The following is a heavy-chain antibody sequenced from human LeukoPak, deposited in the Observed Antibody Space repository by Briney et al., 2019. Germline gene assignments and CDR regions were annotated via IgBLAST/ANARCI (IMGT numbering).Heavy chain of an antibody. CDR2: ISYYGSNK. Sequence: PGGSLRLSCAASVFTFSSYAMHWVRQAPGKGLERVAVISYYGSNKYYADSVKGRFTISRDNSKNTLYLQMNSLRAEDTAVYYCARDVTASVVVSLAGFDPWGQGTLVTVSS. V-gene: IGHV3-30*04. J-gene: IGHJ5*02. CDR3: ARDVTASVVVSLAGFDP. CDR1: VFTFSSYA. D-gene: IGHD2-15*01.